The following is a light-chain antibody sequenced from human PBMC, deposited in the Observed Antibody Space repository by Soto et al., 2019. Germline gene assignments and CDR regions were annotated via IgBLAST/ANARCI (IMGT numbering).Light chain of an antibody. CDR3: ATWDDSVSGYV. CDR2: SNN. J-gene: IGLJ1*01. CDR1: SSNIGSRA. Sequence: QSALTQPLSASGTPGQRVTISCSGSSSNIGSRAVNWYQQLPGTAPKLLIYSNNQRPSGVPDRFSGSKSGTSASLAISGLQSEDEADYHCATWDDSVSGYVFGTGTKVTVL. V-gene: IGLV1-44*01.